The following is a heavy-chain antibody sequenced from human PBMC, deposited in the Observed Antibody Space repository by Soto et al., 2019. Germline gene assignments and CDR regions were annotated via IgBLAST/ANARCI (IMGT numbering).Heavy chain of an antibody. J-gene: IGHJ5*02. CDR3: ASARVVPAAIVNWFDP. CDR2: IYYSGST. V-gene: IGHV4-59*12. D-gene: IGHD2-2*01. Sequence: SETLSLTCTVSGGSISTYYHSWIRQPPGKGLEWIGYIYYSGSTNYNPSLKSRVSISVDKSKNQFSLKLSSVTAADTAVYYCASARVVPAAIVNWFDPWGQGTLVTVSS. CDR1: GGSISTYY.